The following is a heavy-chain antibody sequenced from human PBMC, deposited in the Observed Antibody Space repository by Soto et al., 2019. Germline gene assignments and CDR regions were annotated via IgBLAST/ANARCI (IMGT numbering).Heavy chain of an antibody. V-gene: IGHV6-1*01. D-gene: IGHD5-12*01. Sequence: SQTLSLTCAISGDSVSSSSVTWNWIRQSPSRGLEWLGRTYYRSKWYNDYAESVKSRITINPDTSKNQFSLHLNSVTPEDTAVFFCERLIGNSCLAFWGQGPLVTVSS. CDR2: TYYRSKWYN. CDR3: ERLIGNSCLAF. J-gene: IGHJ4*02. CDR1: GDSVSSSSVT.